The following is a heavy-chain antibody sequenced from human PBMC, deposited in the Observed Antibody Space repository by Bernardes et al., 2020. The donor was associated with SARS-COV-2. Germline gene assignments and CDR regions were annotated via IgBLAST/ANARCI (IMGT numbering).Heavy chain of an antibody. J-gene: IGHJ6*02. Sequence: ETLSLTCGVYGGTFSGYYWSWIRQPPGKGLEWIGEINHSGSTNYKSSLKSRVTLSVDTSKNQFSLKLTSVTAADTAVYYCARAFSPNDSDSSGYFYFRYYFYGLDVWGQGTTVTVSS. CDR3: ARAFSPNDSDSSGYFYFRYYFYGLDV. D-gene: IGHD3-22*01. CDR2: INHSGST. CDR1: GGTFSGYY. V-gene: IGHV4-34*01.